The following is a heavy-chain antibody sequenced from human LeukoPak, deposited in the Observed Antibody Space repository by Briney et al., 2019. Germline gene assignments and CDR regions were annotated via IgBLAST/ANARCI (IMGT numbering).Heavy chain of an antibody. CDR3: ARHPYSGSYHFDY. J-gene: IGHJ4*02. D-gene: IGHD1-26*01. V-gene: IGHV1-2*02. CDR2: INPNSGGT. Sequence: GSSVKVSCKASGYIFTCYYMHWVRQPPGQGLEWMGWINPNSGGTNSAQKFQGRVTMTMDTSISTAYMELSRLTSDDTAVYYCARHPYSGSYHFDYWGLGTLVTVSS. CDR1: GYIFTCYY.